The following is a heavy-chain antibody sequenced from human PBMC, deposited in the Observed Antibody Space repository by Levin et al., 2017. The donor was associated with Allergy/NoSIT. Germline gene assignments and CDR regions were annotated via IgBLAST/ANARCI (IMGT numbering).Heavy chain of an antibody. Sequence: SETLSLTCAVYGGSFSGYYWSWIRQPPGKGLEWIGEINHSGSTNYNPSLKSRVTISVDTSKNQFSLKLSSVTAADTAVYYCARGGGGAENVDIVATIIGSWYFDYWGQGTLVTVSS. CDR1: GGSFSGYY. CDR3: ARGGGGAENVDIVATIIGSWYFDY. J-gene: IGHJ4*02. D-gene: IGHD5-12*01. CDR2: INHSGST. V-gene: IGHV4-34*01.